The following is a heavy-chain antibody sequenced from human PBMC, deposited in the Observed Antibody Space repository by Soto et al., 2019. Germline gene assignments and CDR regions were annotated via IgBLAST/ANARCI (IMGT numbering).Heavy chain of an antibody. CDR1: GFTFSSYG. CDR2: ISYDGSNK. J-gene: IGHJ4*02. D-gene: IGHD1-26*01. Sequence: QVQLVESGGGVVQPGRSLRLSCAASGFTFSSYGMHWVRQAPGKGLEWVAVISYDGSNKYYADSVKGRFTISRDNSKNKLYLQMNSLRAEDTAVYYCAKELGTVGAMGFDYWGQATMVTVSS. V-gene: IGHV3-30*18. CDR3: AKELGTVGAMGFDY.